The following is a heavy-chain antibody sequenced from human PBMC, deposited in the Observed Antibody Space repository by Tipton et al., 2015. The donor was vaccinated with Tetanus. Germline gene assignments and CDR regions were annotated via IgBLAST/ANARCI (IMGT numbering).Heavy chain of an antibody. CDR1: GFIFSSSA. CDR3: VAGGFYDSYGYLDFYYYGMDV. J-gene: IGHJ6*02. Sequence: QLVQSGAEVKKPGTSVKVSCKTSGFIFSSSAVQWVRQARGQGLEWIGCIVVDSGKADYAQKFQERVTITRDMSTSTAYMELSSLRSEDTAVYYCVAGGFYDSYGYLDFYYYGMDVWGQGTTVTVSS. V-gene: IGHV1-58*01. CDR2: IVVDSGKA. D-gene: IGHD3-22*01.